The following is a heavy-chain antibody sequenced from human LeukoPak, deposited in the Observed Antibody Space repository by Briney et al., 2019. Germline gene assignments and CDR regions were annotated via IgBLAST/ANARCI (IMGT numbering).Heavy chain of an antibody. J-gene: IGHJ5*02. CDR3: ARDRGIVVAPAAEYNWFDP. CDR2: IYHSGST. Sequence: SGTLSLTCAVSGGSISSSNWWSWVRQPQGKGLEWIGEIYHSGSTNYNPSLKSRVTISVDKSKNQFSLKLSSVTAADTAVYYCARDRGIVVAPAAEYNWFDPWGQGTLVTVSS. D-gene: IGHD2-2*01. CDR1: GGSISSSNW. V-gene: IGHV4-4*02.